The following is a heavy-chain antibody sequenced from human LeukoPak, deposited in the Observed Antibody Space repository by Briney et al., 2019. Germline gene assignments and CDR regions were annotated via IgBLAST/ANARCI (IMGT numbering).Heavy chain of an antibody. CDR2: LYHTGNT. V-gene: IGHV4-39*07. CDR1: GGSISSGDYY. Sequence: SETLSLTCTVSGGSISSGDYYWGWIRQPPGKGLEWIGSLYHTGNTYYNPSLKSRVTTSLDTSKNQFSLKLSSVTAADTAVYYCTYSSGYYFFDYWGQGTLVTVSS. CDR3: TYSSGYYFFDY. J-gene: IGHJ4*02. D-gene: IGHD3-22*01.